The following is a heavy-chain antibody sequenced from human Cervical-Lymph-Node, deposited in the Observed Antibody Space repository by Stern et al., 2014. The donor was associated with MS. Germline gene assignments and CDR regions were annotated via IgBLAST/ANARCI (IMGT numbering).Heavy chain of an antibody. J-gene: IGHJ4*02. Sequence: VQLVESGGGLVQPGGSLRLSCVASGFSFSTYWMHWVRQAPGKGLVWVSRINSDGSSTSNADSVKGRFTISRDNAMNTLYLQMNSLRVEDTAVYYCARDHSAVYDYWGQGTLVTVSS. D-gene: IGHD1-26*01. CDR1: GFSFSTYW. CDR3: ARDHSAVYDY. CDR2: INSDGSST. V-gene: IGHV3-74*01.